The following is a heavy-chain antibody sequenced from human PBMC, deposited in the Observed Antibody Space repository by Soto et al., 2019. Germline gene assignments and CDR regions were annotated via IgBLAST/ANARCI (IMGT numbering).Heavy chain of an antibody. CDR2: VYYSGST. Sequence: PSETLSLTCSVTGGSISSYYWSWIREPPGKGLEWIGYVYYSGSTYYNPSLKSRVTISVDTSKNQFSLKLSSVIAADTAVYYCARGYGISMARGVLEDFDYWGQGSLVTVSS. D-gene: IGHD3-10*01. CDR1: GGSISSYY. J-gene: IGHJ4*02. CDR3: ARGYGISMARGVLEDFDY. V-gene: IGHV4-59*01.